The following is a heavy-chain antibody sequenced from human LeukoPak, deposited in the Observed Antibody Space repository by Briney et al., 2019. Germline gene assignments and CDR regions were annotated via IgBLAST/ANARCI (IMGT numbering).Heavy chain of an antibody. CDR3: ARGPTYQPIDF. Sequence: SETLSLTCSVSGGSISSSNYYWGWIRQPPGKGLEWIASIHYSETTYYNPSLKSRVTISVDTSKNHFSLKLSSVTAADTAVYYCARGPTYQPIDFWGQGTLVTVSS. J-gene: IGHJ4*02. CDR2: IHYSETT. CDR1: GGSISSSNYY. V-gene: IGHV4-39*02. D-gene: IGHD2-2*01.